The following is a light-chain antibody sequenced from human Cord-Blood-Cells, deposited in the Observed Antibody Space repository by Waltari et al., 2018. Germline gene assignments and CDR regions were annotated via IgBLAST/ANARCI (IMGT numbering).Light chain of an antibody. V-gene: IGKV1-39*01. Sequence: DIQMTQSPSSLSASVGDRVTITCRERQIISSYLNWYQQKPGKAPKRLIYAASSLQSGVPSRFRVSGSGTDFTLTISRLQPEDFATYYCQQSYSTLTFGGGTNVESK. CDR1: QIISSY. CDR3: QQSYSTLT. CDR2: AAS. J-gene: IGKJ4*02.